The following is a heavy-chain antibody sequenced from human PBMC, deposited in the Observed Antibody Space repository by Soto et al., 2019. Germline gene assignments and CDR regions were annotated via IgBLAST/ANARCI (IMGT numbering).Heavy chain of an antibody. J-gene: IGHJ5*02. CDR2: INPDTGGA. Sequence: QVQLVQSGAEMKKPGASVKVSCKSSGYTFSDYYIHWVRQAPGQGLEWMGWINPDTGGANYAQNFQGRVTMTRETSVSTAYMELSRLTSGDTAVYYCGRRGSASGRYWFDPWGQGALVTVSS. CDR3: GRRGSASGRYWFDP. CDR1: GYTFSDYY. D-gene: IGHD3-10*01. V-gene: IGHV1-2*02.